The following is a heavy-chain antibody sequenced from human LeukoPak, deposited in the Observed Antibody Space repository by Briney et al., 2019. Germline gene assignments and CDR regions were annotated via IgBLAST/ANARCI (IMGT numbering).Heavy chain of an antibody. V-gene: IGHV3-30*18. Sequence: GGSLRLSCAASGFTFSSYGMHWVRQAPGKGLEWVAVISYDGSNKYCADSVKGRFTISRDNSKNTLYLQMNSLRAEDTAVYYCAKDTTSSGWYPHYYFDYWGQGTLVTVSS. D-gene: IGHD6-19*01. CDR1: GFTFSSYG. J-gene: IGHJ4*02. CDR3: AKDTTSSGWYPHYYFDY. CDR2: ISYDGSNK.